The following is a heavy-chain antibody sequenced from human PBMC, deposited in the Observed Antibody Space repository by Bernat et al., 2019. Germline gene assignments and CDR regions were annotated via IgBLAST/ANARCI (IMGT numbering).Heavy chain of an antibody. D-gene: IGHD1-7*01. V-gene: IGHV3-30*03. CDR3: AILLGTGTTRRDAFDI. CDR1: GFTFSSYG. J-gene: IGHJ3*02. CDR2: ISYDGSNK. Sequence: QVQLVESGGGVVQPGRSLRLSCAASGFTFSSYGMHWVRQAPGKGLEWVAVISYDGSNKYYADSVKGRFTISRDNSKNTLYPQMNSLRAEDTAVYYCAILLGTGTTRRDAFDIWGQGTMVTVSS.